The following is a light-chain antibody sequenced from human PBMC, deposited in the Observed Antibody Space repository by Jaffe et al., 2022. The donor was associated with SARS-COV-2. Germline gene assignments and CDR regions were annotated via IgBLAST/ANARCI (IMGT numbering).Light chain of an antibody. Sequence: EIVMTQSPATLSVSPGERATLSCRASQSISNNLAWYQQKPGQAPRLLIYFASTRATGIPARFSGSGSGTEFTLTISSLQSEDVAVYCCQHYGGWPRTFGQGTKVEIK. J-gene: IGKJ1*01. CDR2: FAS. CDR1: QSISNN. V-gene: IGKV3-15*01. CDR3: QHYGGWPRT.